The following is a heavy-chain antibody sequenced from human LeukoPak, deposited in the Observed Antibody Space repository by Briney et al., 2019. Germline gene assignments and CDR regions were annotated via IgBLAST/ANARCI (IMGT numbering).Heavy chain of an antibody. V-gene: IGHV5-51*01. CDR1: GYSFTTYW. J-gene: IGHJ4*02. CDR3: TRGRPIDY. CDR2: IFPSDSDT. Sequence: GESLKISCKGSGYSFTTYWIGWVRQMPGRGLEWMGIIFPSDSDTRYSPSFQGQVTISADKSISTAYLQWSSLKASDTAIYYCTRGRPIDYWGQGTLVTVSS.